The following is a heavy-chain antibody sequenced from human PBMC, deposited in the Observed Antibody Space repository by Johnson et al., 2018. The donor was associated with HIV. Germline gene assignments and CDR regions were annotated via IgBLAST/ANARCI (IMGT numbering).Heavy chain of an antibody. CDR1: GFTFNSYG. J-gene: IGHJ3*02. V-gene: IGHV3-33*06. D-gene: IGHD2-8*01. Sequence: QVQLVESGGGVVQPGRSLRLSCAASGFTFNSYGMHWVRQAPGKGLEWVAVIWYDGRNKYYADSVKGRFTISRDNSKNTLYLQMNSLRAEDTAVYYCAKGTNGQSWAFDIWGQGTVVTVSS. CDR3: AKGTNGQSWAFDI. CDR2: IWYDGRNK.